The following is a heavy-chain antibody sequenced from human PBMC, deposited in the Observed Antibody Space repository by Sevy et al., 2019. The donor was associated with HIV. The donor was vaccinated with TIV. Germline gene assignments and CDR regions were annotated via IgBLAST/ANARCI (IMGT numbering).Heavy chain of an antibody. J-gene: IGHJ6*02. Sequence: GSLRLSCAASGFTFSSYSMNWVRQAPGKGLEWVSYISSSSSTIYYADSVKGRFTISRDNAKNSLYLQMNSLRDEDTAVYYCAREGIVVVPAAMQSYGMDVWGQGTTVTVSS. V-gene: IGHV3-48*02. CDR1: GFTFSSYS. CDR3: AREGIVVVPAAMQSYGMDV. D-gene: IGHD2-2*01. CDR2: ISSSSSTI.